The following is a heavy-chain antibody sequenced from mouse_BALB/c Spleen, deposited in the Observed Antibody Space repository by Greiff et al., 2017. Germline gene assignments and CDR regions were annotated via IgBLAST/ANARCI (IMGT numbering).Heavy chain of an antibody. V-gene: IGHV1-69*02. CDR3: TSNWDY. CDR1: GYTFTSYW. CDR2: IYPSDSYT. Sequence: QVQLKQSGAELVRPGASVKLSCKASGYTFTSYWINWVKQRPGQGLEWIGNIYPSDSYTNYNQKFKDKATLTVDKSSSTAYMQLSSPTSEDSAVYYCTSNWDYWGQGTTLTVSS. D-gene: IGHD4-1*01. J-gene: IGHJ2*01.